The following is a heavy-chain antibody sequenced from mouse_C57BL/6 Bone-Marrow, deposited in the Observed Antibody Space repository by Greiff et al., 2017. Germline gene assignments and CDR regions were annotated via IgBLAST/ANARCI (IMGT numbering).Heavy chain of an antibody. D-gene: IGHD1-1*01. J-gene: IGHJ2*01. CDR1: GYTFTSYW. CDR2: IHPNSGST. CDR3: ARKGIYYGSSLFDY. Sequence: VKLQQPGAELVKPGASVKLSCKASGYTFTSYWMHWVKQRPGQGLEWIGMIHPNSGSTNYNEKFKSKATLTVDKSSSTAYMQLSSLTSEDSAVYYCARKGIYYGSSLFDYWGQGTTLTVSS. V-gene: IGHV1-64*01.